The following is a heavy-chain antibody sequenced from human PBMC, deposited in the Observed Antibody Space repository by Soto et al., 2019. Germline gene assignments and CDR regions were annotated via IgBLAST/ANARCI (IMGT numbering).Heavy chain of an antibody. D-gene: IGHD5-18*01. J-gene: IGHJ4*02. V-gene: IGHV3-23*01. CDR3: AKADVDTAMAYGIFDY. CDR1: GFTFSSYA. Sequence: GGSLRLSCAASGFTFSSYAMSWVRQAPGKGLEWVSAISGSGGSTYYADSVKGRFTISRDNSKNTLYLQMNSLRAEDTAVYYCAKADVDTAMAYGIFDYWGQGTLVTVSS. CDR2: ISGSGGST.